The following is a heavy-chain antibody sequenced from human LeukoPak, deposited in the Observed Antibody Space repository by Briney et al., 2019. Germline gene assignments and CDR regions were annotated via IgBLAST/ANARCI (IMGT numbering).Heavy chain of an antibody. Sequence: GGSLRLSCAASGFTFSSYAMHWVRQAPGKGLEWVAVISYDGSNKYYADSVKGRFPISRDNSKNTLYLQMNSLRAEDTAVYYCARAEGYYFWYFDYWGQGTLVTVSS. D-gene: IGHD3-22*01. CDR3: ARAEGYYFWYFDY. CDR2: ISYDGSNK. V-gene: IGHV3-30-3*01. CDR1: GFTFSSYA. J-gene: IGHJ4*02.